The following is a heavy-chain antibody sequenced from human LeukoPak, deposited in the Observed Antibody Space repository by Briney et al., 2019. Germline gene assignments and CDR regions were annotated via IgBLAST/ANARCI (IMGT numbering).Heavy chain of an antibody. D-gene: IGHD6-19*01. J-gene: IGHJ4*02. CDR3: ARDRGAVAGQYFDY. Sequence: GGSLRLSCAASGFTFSGYYMSWIRQAPGKGPEWISYISSSGDSEYYADSVKGRFTISRDNAKNSLYLQMNSLRAEDTAVYYCARDRGAVAGQYFDYWGQGTLVAVSS. V-gene: IGHV3-11*01. CDR1: GFTFSGYY. CDR2: ISSSGDSE.